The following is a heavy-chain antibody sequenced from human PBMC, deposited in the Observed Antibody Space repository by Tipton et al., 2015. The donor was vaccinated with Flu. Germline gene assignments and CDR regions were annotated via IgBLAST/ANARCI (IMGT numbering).Heavy chain of an antibody. CDR1: GGSISSYY. CDR2: IYYSGST. D-gene: IGHD5-24*01. J-gene: IGHJ6*02. Sequence: LRLSCTVSGGSISSYYWSWIRQPPGKGLEWIGYIYYSGSTNYNPSLKSRVTISVDTSKDQFSLKLSSVTAADTAVYYCARAGGDGYGQGLYYYYYGMDVWGQGTTVTVSS. CDR3: ARAGGDGYGQGLYYYYYGMDV. V-gene: IGHV4-59*01.